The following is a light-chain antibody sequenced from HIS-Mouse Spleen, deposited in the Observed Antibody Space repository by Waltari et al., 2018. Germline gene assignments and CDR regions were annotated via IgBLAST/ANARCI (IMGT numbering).Light chain of an antibody. CDR1: QRVLYSSNNKNY. CDR2: WAS. Sequence: DIVMTQSPDSLAVSLGERATINCKSSQRVLYSSNNKNYLAWYQQKPGQPPKLLIYWASTRESWVPDRFSGSGSGTDFTLTISSLQAEDVAVYYCQQYYSTPRTFGQGTKVEIK. CDR3: QQYYSTPRT. V-gene: IGKV4-1*01. J-gene: IGKJ1*01.